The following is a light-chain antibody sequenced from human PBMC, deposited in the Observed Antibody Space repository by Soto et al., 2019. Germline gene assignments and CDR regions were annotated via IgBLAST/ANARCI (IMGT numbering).Light chain of an antibody. Sequence: EIVLTQSPATLSVSPGERATLSCRASQSVSGDLAWYHHKPGQAPRLLIYDASTRALDTPARFAGSGSGTEFTLHISSLQAEDFAVYFCQQSNNWPITFGQGTRLEIK. CDR3: QQSNNWPIT. CDR1: QSVSGD. J-gene: IGKJ5*01. V-gene: IGKV3-15*01. CDR2: DAS.